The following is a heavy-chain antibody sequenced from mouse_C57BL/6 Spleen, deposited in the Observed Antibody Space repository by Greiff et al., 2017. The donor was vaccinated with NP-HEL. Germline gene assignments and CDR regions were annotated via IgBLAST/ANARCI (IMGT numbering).Heavy chain of an antibody. J-gene: IGHJ2*01. Sequence: VQLQQSGAELVKPGASVKISCKASGYAFSSYWMNWVKQRPGKGLEWIGQIYPGDGDTNYNGKFKGKATLTADKASSTAYMQLSSLTSEDSAVYFCARMMDNYGSSGYYFDYWGQGTTLTVSS. D-gene: IGHD1-1*01. CDR2: IYPGDGDT. V-gene: IGHV1-80*01. CDR1: GYAFSSYW. CDR3: ARMMDNYGSSGYYFDY.